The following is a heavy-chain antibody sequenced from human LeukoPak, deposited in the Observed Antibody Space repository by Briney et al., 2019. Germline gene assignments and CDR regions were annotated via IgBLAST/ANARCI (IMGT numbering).Heavy chain of an antibody. J-gene: IGHJ4*02. Sequence: GGSLRLSCAGSGFSFSSYWMSWVRQAPGKGLEWVANIKQDGSEQYYVDSVKGRFTSSIDNAKNSLYLQMSSLRAEDTAVYYCARGLVHVWDYWGQGTLVTVSS. CDR3: ARGLVHVWDY. V-gene: IGHV3-7*05. D-gene: IGHD2-21*01. CDR2: IKQDGSEQ. CDR1: GFSFSSYW.